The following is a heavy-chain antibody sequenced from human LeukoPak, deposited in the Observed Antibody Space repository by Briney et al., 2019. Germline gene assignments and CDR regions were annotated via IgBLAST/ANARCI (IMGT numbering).Heavy chain of an antibody. J-gene: IGHJ4*02. V-gene: IGHV3-23*01. CDR3: ARDRPTTVEHFDY. CDR2: ISGSGGST. D-gene: IGHD4-23*01. Sequence: VQPGGSLRLSCAASGFTFSRYAMSWVRQAPGKGLEWVSAISGSGGSTYYADSVKGRFTISRDNAKNSLYLQMNSLRAEDTAVYYCARDRPTTVEHFDYWGQGTLVTVSS. CDR1: GFTFSRYA.